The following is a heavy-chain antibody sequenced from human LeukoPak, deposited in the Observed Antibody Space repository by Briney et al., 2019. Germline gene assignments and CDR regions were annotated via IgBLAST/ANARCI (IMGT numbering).Heavy chain of an antibody. CDR3: ARQRLSIAAAGSRNLNAFDI. Sequence: WASVKVSCKASGYTFTSYYMHWVRQAPGQGLEWMGIINPSGGSTSYAQKFQGRVTMTRDTSTSTVYMELSSLRSEDTAVYYCARQRLSIAAAGSRNLNAFDIWGQGTMVTVSS. CDR1: GYTFTSYY. V-gene: IGHV1-46*01. D-gene: IGHD6-13*01. J-gene: IGHJ3*02. CDR2: INPSGGST.